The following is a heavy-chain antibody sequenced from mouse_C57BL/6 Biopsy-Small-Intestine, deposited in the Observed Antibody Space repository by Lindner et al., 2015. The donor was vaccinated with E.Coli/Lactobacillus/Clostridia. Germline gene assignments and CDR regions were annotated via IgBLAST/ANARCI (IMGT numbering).Heavy chain of an antibody. D-gene: IGHD6-2*01. CDR2: VIPLFGTT. J-gene: IGHJ3*02. V-gene: IGHV1S55*01. CDR3: ARVVYLDNSQWGHSDL. CDR1: GANFGNHR. Sequence: SVKVSCKTSGANFGNHRFNWVRQAPGQGFEWLGGVIPLFGTTDYAPKFQDRIIITSDKSTNSIYLDLSSLRSDDTAVYYCARVVYLDNSQWGHSDLWGQGTLVTVS.